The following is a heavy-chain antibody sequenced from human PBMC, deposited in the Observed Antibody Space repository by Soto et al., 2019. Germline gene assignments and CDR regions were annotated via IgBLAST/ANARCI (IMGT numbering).Heavy chain of an antibody. D-gene: IGHD6-13*01. CDR1: GFTFSNYG. CDR2: VSPAGST. CDR3: VRSWAY. V-gene: IGHV3-23*01. Sequence: EVQLLESGGGLVQPGGSLRLSCAASGFTFSNYGMNWIRLAPGEGLEWVSTVSPAGSTFYVDSVRGRFTISRDNSKSTVDLQMNGLRVDDTAIYYCVRSWAYWGRGTVVTVSS. J-gene: IGHJ4*02.